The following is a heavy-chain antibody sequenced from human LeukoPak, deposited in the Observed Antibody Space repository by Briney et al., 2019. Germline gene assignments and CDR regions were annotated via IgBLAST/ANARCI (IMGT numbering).Heavy chain of an antibody. Sequence: GGSLRLSCAASGFTFSSYSMNWVRQALGKGLEWVSSISSSSGYIYYADSVKGRFTISRDNAKNSMYLQMHSLRAQDTAVSYCVRVVTAANYYYYGMDVWGQGTTVTVSS. V-gene: IGHV3-21*01. D-gene: IGHD2-2*01. CDR2: ISSSSGYI. CDR3: VRVVTAANYYYYGMDV. CDR1: GFTFSSYS. J-gene: IGHJ6*02.